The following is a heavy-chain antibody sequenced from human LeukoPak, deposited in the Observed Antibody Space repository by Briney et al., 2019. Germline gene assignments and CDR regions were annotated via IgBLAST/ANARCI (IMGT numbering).Heavy chain of an antibody. J-gene: IGHJ2*01. V-gene: IGHV1-46*02. CDR2: IHPSGGST. CDR3: ARAILVGAVTLRYFDL. D-gene: IGHD1-26*01. CDR1: GYTFNSYY. Sequence: ASVKVSCKASGYTFNSYYMHWVRQAPGQGLEWMGIIHPSGGSTSYAQKFQGRVTMTRDTSTSTVYMELSSLRSEDTAVYYCARAILVGAVTLRYFDLWGRGTLVTVSS.